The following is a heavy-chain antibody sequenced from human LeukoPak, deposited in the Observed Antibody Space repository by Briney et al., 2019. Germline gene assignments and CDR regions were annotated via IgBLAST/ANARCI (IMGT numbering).Heavy chain of an antibody. CDR3: ARGRPFLEWLLYLDC. J-gene: IGHJ4*02. CDR1: GGXISTYY. CDR2: IYYSGST. V-gene: IGHV4-59*01. Sequence: PSETLSLTCTVSGGXISTYYCSWIRQPPGKGREWLGYIYYSGSTNYNPSLKSRATISVDTSKNQFSLKLRSVTAADTAVYYCARGRPFLEWLLYLDCWGQGTLVTVSS. D-gene: IGHD3-3*02.